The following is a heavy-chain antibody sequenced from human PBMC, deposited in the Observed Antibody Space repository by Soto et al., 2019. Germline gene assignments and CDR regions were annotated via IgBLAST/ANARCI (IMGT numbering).Heavy chain of an antibody. CDR1: EGTFSSYA. J-gene: IGHJ4*02. V-gene: IGHV1-69*12. Sequence: QVQLVQSGAEVKKPGSSVKVSCKASEGTFSSYAISWVRQAPGQGLEWMGGIIPIFGTANYAQKFQGRVTITADESTSTAYMELSSLRSEDTAVYYCARGLSPDIVASHTPYLFDYWGQGTLVTVSS. CDR3: ARGLSPDIVASHTPYLFDY. D-gene: IGHD5-12*01. CDR2: IIPIFGTA.